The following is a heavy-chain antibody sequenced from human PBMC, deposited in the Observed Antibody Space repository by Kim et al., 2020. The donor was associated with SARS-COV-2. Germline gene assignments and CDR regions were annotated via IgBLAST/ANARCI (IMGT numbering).Heavy chain of an antibody. V-gene: IGHV3-30*04. Sequence: GGSLRLSCAASGFTFSSYAMHWVRQAPGKGLEWVAVISYDGSNKYYADSVKGRFTISRDNSKNTLYLQMNSLRAEDTAVYYCVLPLAFDYWGQGTLVTVSS. CDR1: GFTFSSYA. J-gene: IGHJ4*02. CDR2: ISYDGSNK. CDR3: VLPLAFDY. D-gene: IGHD2-15*01.